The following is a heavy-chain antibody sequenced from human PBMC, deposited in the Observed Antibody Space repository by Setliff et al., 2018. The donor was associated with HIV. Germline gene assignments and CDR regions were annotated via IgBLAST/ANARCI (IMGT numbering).Heavy chain of an antibody. CDR3: ARGGSYDTFDY. V-gene: IGHV4-4*07. CDR2: IYYTGNT. CDR1: GGSFGGYH. J-gene: IGHJ4*02. Sequence: PSETLSLTCSVSGGSFGGYHWNWIRQPAGKGLEWIGRIYYTGNTDYNPSLKSRVTMSMDTSKNQISLKLNSMTAADTAVYYCARGGSYDTFDYWGQGTLVTVFS. D-gene: IGHD3-22*01.